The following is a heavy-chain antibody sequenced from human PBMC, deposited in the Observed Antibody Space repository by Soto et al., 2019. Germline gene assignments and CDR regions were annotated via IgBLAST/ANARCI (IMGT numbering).Heavy chain of an antibody. J-gene: IGHJ4*02. CDR2: IYYSGST. V-gene: IGHV4-39*01. D-gene: IGHD6-13*01. CDR3: ASSYGNAWYTY. CDR1: GGSISISSYY. Sequence: SETLSLTCTVSGGSISISSYYWGWIRQPPGKGLEWIGSIYYSGSTYYNPSLKSRVTISVDTSKNQFSLKLSSVTAADTAVYYCASSYGNAWYTYWGQGTQVTVSS.